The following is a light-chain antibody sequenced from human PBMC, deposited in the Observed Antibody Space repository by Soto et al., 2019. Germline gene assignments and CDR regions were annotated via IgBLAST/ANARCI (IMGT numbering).Light chain of an antibody. CDR1: QSVSRN. Sequence: EVVLTQSPATLSVSPGDRATLSCRASQSVSRNLAWYQQKPGQAPRLLIYGASTRATGVPARFSGSGSATEFTLTISDLQPDDFATYYCQQYQSDTWTFGQGTKVEVK. J-gene: IGKJ1*01. CDR3: QQYQSDTWT. V-gene: IGKV3-15*01. CDR2: GAS.